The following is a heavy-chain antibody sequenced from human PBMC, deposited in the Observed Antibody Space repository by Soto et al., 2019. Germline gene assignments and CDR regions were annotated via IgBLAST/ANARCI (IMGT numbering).Heavy chain of an antibody. CDR3: FHEGSGSYSTDY. J-gene: IGHJ4*02. CDR2: IKRKTDGGTT. V-gene: IGHV3-15*07. CDR1: GLTFSYAH. Sequence: RRLSFAASGLTFSYAHMNWVRQSPGKGLEWVGRIKRKTDGGTTDYAAPVKGRFTISRDDSKSTLFLEMNSLKTEDTAVYYCFHEGSGSYSTDYWGQGTLVTVSS. D-gene: IGHD1-26*01.